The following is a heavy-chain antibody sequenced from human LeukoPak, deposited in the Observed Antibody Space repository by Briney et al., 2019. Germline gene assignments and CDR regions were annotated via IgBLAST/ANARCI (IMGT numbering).Heavy chain of an antibody. D-gene: IGHD3-10*01. CDR1: GITFSSFE. CDR2: ISSSGITL. Sequence: GGSLRLSCAASGITFSSFEMNWVRQAPGKGLEWVSYISSSGITLYYADSVKGRFTISRDNAKNSLYLQMNSLRAEDTAVYYCARVWFGYFDLWGRGTLVTVSS. J-gene: IGHJ2*01. V-gene: IGHV3-48*03. CDR3: ARVWFGYFDL.